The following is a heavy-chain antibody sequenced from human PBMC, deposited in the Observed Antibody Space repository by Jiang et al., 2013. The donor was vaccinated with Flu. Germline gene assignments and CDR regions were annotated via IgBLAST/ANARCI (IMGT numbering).Heavy chain of an antibody. J-gene: IGHJ4*02. Sequence: SGPGLVKPSETLSLTCAVSGYSISSGYYWGWIRQPPGKGLEWIGSIYHSGRAYYNPSLKSRVTISVDTSRNQFSLQLSSVTAADTAVYYCARYADYFWSGLRDYWGQGTLVIVSS. CDR1: GYSISSGYY. CDR3: ARYADYFWSGLRDY. CDR2: IYHSGRA. D-gene: IGHD3-3*01. V-gene: IGHV4-38-2*01.